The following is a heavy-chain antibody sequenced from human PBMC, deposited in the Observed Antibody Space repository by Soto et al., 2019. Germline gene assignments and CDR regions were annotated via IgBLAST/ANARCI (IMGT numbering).Heavy chain of an antibody. D-gene: IGHD3-3*01. CDR1: GFTFSSYG. Sequence: QVQLVESGGGVVQPGRSLRLSCAASGFTFSSYGMPWVRQAPGKGLEWVAVISYDGSNKYYADSVKGRFTISRDNSKNTLYLQMNSLRAEDTAVYYCAKVRSIRFLEWLRVVYWGQGTLVTVSS. CDR2: ISYDGSNK. J-gene: IGHJ4*02. V-gene: IGHV3-30*18. CDR3: AKVRSIRFLEWLRVVY.